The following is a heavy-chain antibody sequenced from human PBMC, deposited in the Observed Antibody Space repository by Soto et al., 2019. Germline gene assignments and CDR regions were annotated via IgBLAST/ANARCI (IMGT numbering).Heavy chain of an antibody. CDR1: GFTVSSNY. J-gene: IGHJ5*02. V-gene: IGHV3-66*01. CDR2: IYSGGTT. D-gene: IGHD3-22*01. CDR3: ARTGYSSDYRGWFDP. Sequence: EVQLVESGGGLVQPGGSLRLSCAASGFTVSSNYMSWVRQAPGKGLEWVSVIYSGGTTYYADSVKSRFTISRDNSKNTLYLQMNSLRAEDTAVYYYARTGYSSDYRGWFDPWGQGTLVTVSS.